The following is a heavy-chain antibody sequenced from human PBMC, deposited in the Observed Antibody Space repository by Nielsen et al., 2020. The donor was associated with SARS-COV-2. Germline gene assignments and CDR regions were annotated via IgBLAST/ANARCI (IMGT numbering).Heavy chain of an antibody. D-gene: IGHD2-15*01. V-gene: IGHV1-69*02. CDR3: ASEHLDCSGGSCYSYY. CDR2: IITILGIA. Sequence: SVPVSCTASGGTFISYTISWVRHAPGQGLEWTGRIITILGIANYAQKFHGRVTITADKSTSTAYMELSSLRSEDTAVYYCASEHLDCSGGSCYSYYWGQGTLVTVSS. J-gene: IGHJ4*02. CDR1: GGTFISYT.